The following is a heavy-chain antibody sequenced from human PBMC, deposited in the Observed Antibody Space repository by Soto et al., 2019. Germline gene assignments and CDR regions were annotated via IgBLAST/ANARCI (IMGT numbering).Heavy chain of an antibody. CDR2: ISYDGSHK. Sequence: WGSRRLPCAASGFTFSSYAMHWGRQAPGKGLGGGSVISYDGSHKYYAASVKGRFTISRDNSKYTLYLQINSLRAEDTAVYYCARDPTSYFYGSGSPLSYYGMDVWGQGTTVTVSS. J-gene: IGHJ6*02. CDR1: GFTFSSYA. D-gene: IGHD3-10*01. CDR3: ARDPTSYFYGSGSPLSYYGMDV. V-gene: IGHV3-30-3*01.